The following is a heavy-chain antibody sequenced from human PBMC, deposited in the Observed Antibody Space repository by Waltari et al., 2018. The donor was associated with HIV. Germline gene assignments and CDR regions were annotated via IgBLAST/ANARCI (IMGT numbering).Heavy chain of an antibody. Sequence: EVQLVESGGDLVQPGGSLRLSCVASGFIFSRFWMSWVRLSPGKGLEWVANIKQDGSEKYYVDSVKGRFTISRDNAKNSVYLQMNTLRAEDTAVYYCARQYCSSTSCYTDAFDLWGQGTMVTVSS. CDR2: IKQDGSEK. V-gene: IGHV3-7*01. CDR1: GFIFSRFW. D-gene: IGHD2-2*02. J-gene: IGHJ3*01. CDR3: ARQYCSSTSCYTDAFDL.